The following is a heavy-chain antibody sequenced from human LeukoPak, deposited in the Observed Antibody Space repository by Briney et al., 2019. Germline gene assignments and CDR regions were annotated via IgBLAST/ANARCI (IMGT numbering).Heavy chain of an antibody. CDR1: GGSISSSSYY. CDR2: IYYSGST. CDR3: AKQRMVGATNERGYYFGY. J-gene: IGHJ4*01. V-gene: IGHV4-39*01. D-gene: IGHD1-26*01. Sequence: SETLSLTCTVSGGSISSSSYYWGWIRQPPGKGLEWIGSIYYSGSTYYNPSLKSRVTISVDTSKNQFSLKLSSVTAADTAVYYCAKQRMVGATNERGYYFGYWGHGTLVTVSS.